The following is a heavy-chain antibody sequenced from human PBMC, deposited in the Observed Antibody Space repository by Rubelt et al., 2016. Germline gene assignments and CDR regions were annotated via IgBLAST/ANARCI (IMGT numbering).Heavy chain of an antibody. V-gene: IGHV3-48*04. J-gene: IGHJ4*02. Sequence: EWVSYISSSSSTINYADSVRGRFSVSRDNAKNSLYLQMNNLRVEDTAVYYCARDAELDYWGQGTLVTVSS. CDR2: ISSSSSTI. D-gene: IGHD1-14*01. CDR3: ARDAELDY.